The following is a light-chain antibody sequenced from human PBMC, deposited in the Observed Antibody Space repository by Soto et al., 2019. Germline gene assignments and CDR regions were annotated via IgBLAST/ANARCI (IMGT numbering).Light chain of an antibody. Sequence: EIVLTQSPGTLSLSPGERATLSCRASQSVRSNYLAWYQQKPGQAPRFLIYDASTRATGIPDRFSGSGSETDFTFTISRLEPEDFAVYYCQQYGSSPLTFGGGTKVDIK. CDR1: QSVRSNY. J-gene: IGKJ4*01. CDR2: DAS. CDR3: QQYGSSPLT. V-gene: IGKV3-20*01.